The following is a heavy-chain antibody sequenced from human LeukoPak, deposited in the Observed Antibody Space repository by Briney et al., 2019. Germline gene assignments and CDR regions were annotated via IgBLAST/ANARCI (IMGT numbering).Heavy chain of an antibody. J-gene: IGHJ1*01. Sequence: SGGSLRLSCAASTFTFINYNMNWVRRAPGKGLEWVSYISGSGSTIYYADSVKGRFTISRDNAKNSLYLQMNSLRAEDTAVYYCARSGLEYFQHWGQGTLVTVSS. CDR1: TFTFINYN. D-gene: IGHD2-15*01. V-gene: IGHV3-48*04. CDR2: ISGSGSTI. CDR3: ARSGLEYFQH.